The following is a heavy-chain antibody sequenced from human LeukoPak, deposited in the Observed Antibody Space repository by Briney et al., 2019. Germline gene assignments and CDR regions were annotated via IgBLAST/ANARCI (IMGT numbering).Heavy chain of an antibody. CDR2: ISGSGGST. V-gene: IGHV3-23*01. D-gene: IGHD2-8*02. CDR3: AKDTGGGTWYGDAFDI. CDR1: GFTFSSYA. Sequence: TGGSLRLSCAASGFTFSSYAMSWVRQAPGKGLEWVSAISGSGGSTYYADSVKGRFTISRDNSKNTLYLQMNSLRAEDTAVYYCAKDTGGGTWYGDAFDIWGQGTMVTVSS. J-gene: IGHJ3*02.